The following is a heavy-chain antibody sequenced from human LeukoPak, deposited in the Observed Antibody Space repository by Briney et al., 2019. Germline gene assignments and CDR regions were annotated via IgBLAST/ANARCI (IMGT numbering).Heavy chain of an antibody. Sequence: ASVKVSCKASGYTFTSYAISWVRQAPGQGLEWMGGIIPIFGTANYAQKFQGRVTITADKSTSTAYMELSSLRSEDTAVYYCARRDSPAAGKYYYYYYYMDVWGKGTTVTVSS. J-gene: IGHJ6*03. CDR1: GYTFTSYA. CDR2: IIPIFGTA. CDR3: ARRDSPAAGKYYYYYYYMDV. V-gene: IGHV1-69*06. D-gene: IGHD6-13*01.